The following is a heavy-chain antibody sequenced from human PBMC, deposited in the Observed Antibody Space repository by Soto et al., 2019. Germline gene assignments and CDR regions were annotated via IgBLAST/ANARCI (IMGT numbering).Heavy chain of an antibody. CDR2: MNPNSGNT. CDR1: GYTFTSYD. CDR3: ARGKGSSGSYQYYYYGMDV. J-gene: IGHJ6*02. Sequence: ASVKVSCKASGYTFTSYDINWVRQATGQGLEWMGWMNPNSGNTGYAQKFQGRVTMTRNTSISTAYMELSSLRSEDTAVYYCARGKGSSGSYQYYYYGMDVCGQGTTVTVSS. V-gene: IGHV1-8*01. D-gene: IGHD3-22*01.